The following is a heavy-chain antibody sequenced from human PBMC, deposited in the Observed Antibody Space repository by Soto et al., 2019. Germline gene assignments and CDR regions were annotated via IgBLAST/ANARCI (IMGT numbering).Heavy chain of an antibody. V-gene: IGHV1-69*12. J-gene: IGHJ6*02. CDR3: ASASTAYNSCYGMDV. CDR2: IIPIFGTS. CDR1: AGTFSSYA. Sequence: QVQLVQSGAEVKKPGSSVKVSCKASAGTFSSYAISWVRQAPGQGLEWMGGIIPIFGTSNYAQEFQGRVTVTADESASTAYMELSSLRSEETAVYYCASASTAYNSCYGMDVWGQGTTVTVSS. D-gene: IGHD2-2*01.